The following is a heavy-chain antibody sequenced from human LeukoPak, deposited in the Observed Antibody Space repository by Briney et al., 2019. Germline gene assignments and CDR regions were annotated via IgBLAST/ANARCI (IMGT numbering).Heavy chain of an antibody. CDR3: ARGFVASKRLVGAAGYGMDV. Sequence: SETLSLTCTVSGGSISSGDYYWSWIRQPPGKGLEWIGYIYYSGSTYYNPSLKSRVTISVDTSKNQFSLKLSSVTAADTAVYYCARGFVASKRLVGAAGYGMDVWGQGTTVTVSS. V-gene: IGHV4-30-4*02. D-gene: IGHD1-26*01. CDR1: GGSISSGDYY. CDR2: IYYSGST. J-gene: IGHJ6*02.